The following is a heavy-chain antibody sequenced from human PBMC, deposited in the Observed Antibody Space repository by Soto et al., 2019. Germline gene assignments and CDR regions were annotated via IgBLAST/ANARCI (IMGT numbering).Heavy chain of an antibody. CDR1: GGSVSSGSYY. Sequence: PSETLSLTCTVSGGSVSSGSYYWSWIRQPPGKGLEWIGYIYYSGSTNYNPSLKSRVTISVDTSKNQFSLKLSSVTAADTAVYYCATTVTYWYFDLWGRGTLVTVSS. J-gene: IGHJ2*01. D-gene: IGHD4-17*01. V-gene: IGHV4-61*01. CDR3: ATTVTYWYFDL. CDR2: IYYSGST.